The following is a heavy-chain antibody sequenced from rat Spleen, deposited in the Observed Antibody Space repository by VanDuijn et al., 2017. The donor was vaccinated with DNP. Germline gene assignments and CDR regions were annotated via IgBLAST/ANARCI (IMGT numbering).Heavy chain of an antibody. CDR3: STGGTEFNH. D-gene: IGHD1-11*01. V-gene: IGHV5S10*01. Sequence: EVQLVESGGGLVQPGRSLKLSCAASGFTFSDYNMAWVRQAPKKGLEWVATIIYDGNRTYYRDSVKGRFTISRDNAKSSLSLQMDSLRSEDTATYYCSTGGTEFNHWGQGVMVTVSS. CDR1: GFTFSDYN. J-gene: IGHJ2*01. CDR2: IIYDGNRT.